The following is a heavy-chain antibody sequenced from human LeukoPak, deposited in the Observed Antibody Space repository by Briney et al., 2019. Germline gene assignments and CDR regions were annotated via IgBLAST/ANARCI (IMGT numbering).Heavy chain of an antibody. D-gene: IGHD3-16*01. CDR1: GFTVSSNY. CDR2: INQDGSVK. V-gene: IGHV3-7*01. J-gene: IGHJ4*02. Sequence: PGGSLRLSCAASGFTVSSNYMSWVRQAPGKGLEWVASINQDGSVKHYMDSVKGRFTISRDNSNNSLFLQMNSLRAEDTAVYYCAKLLGDVTTFDYWGQGTLVTVSS. CDR3: AKLLGDVTTFDY.